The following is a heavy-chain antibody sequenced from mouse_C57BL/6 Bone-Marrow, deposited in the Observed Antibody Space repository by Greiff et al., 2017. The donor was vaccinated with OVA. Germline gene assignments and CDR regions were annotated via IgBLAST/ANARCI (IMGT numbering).Heavy chain of an antibody. CDR2: IWTGGGT. CDR3: ARNLPLLRTGGYAMDY. CDR1: GFSLTSYA. V-gene: IGHV2-9-1*01. Sequence: QVQLQQSGPGLVAPSQSLSITCTVSGFSLTSYAISWVRQPPGKGLEWLGVIWTGGGTNYNSALKSRLSISKDNSKSQVFLKMNSLQTDDTARYYCARNLPLLRTGGYAMDYWGQGTSVTVSS. J-gene: IGHJ4*01. D-gene: IGHD1-2*01.